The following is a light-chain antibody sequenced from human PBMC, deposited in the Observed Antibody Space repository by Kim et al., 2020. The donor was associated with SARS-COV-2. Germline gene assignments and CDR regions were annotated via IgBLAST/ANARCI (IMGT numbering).Light chain of an antibody. Sequence: QRVPTSCTGSSSNIGAGYDVPWYQQLPGTAPKLLIYGNSNRPSGVPDRFSGSKSGTSASLAITGLQAEDEADYYCQSYDSSLSGYVFGTGTKVTVL. CDR2: GNS. CDR1: SSNIGAGYD. V-gene: IGLV1-40*01. J-gene: IGLJ1*01. CDR3: QSYDSSLSGYV.